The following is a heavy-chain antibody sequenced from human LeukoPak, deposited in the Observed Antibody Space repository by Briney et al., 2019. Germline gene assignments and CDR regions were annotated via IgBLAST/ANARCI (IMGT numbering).Heavy chain of an antibody. J-gene: IGHJ5*02. CDR2: ISGSGGST. Sequence: GWALILSCSASGVSFISYAMRWVRRAPARGGVGVSAISGSGGSTYYADSVKGRFTISRDNSKNTLYLQMNTLTAADTAVYYCTRHSLPYGDYGNWFDPWGQGTLVTVSS. D-gene: IGHD4-17*01. V-gene: IGHV3-23*01. CDR3: TRHSLPYGDYGNWFDP. CDR1: GVSFISYA.